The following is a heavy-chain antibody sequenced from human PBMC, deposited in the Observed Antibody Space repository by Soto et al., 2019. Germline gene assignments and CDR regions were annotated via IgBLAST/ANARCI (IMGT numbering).Heavy chain of an antibody. CDR2: INPGGGST. CDR1: GYTFTNYY. V-gene: IGHV1-46*01. D-gene: IGHD6-13*01. CDR3: ARGLITAAGTPLSH. Sequence: QVQLVQSGAEVKKPGASIKVSCKASGYTFTNYYMHWVRQAPGQGLEWMGIINPGGGSTTYAQKFQGTVTMTRDTSSSTVYMELSSLRSEDTAVYYCARGLITAAGTPLSHWGQGTLVTVSS. J-gene: IGHJ4*02.